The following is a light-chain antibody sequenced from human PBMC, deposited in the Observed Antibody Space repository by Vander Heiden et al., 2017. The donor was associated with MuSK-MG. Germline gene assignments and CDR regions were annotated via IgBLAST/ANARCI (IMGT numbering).Light chain of an antibody. V-gene: IGKV3-15*01. CDR3: HQYYDWPMSS. J-gene: IGKJ2*03. Sequence: EIVLTQSPATLSVSPGDSVTLSCRASQSFSTNLAWYQQKPGQAPRLLIYDAYTTAAGVPARFSGSGYGTEFTLTISTGQSEDFAVYYCHQYYDWPMSSFGQGTKLEIK. CDR2: DAY. CDR1: QSFSTN.